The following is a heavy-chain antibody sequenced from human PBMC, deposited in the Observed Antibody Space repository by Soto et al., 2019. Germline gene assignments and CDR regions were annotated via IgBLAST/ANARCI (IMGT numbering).Heavy chain of an antibody. CDR3: RSGNSPSST. D-gene: IGHD2-15*01. V-gene: IGHV3-7*02. CDR2: INQDGSEK. Sequence: EVQLVESGGGSVQPGGSLSLSWVTSGFSFSTFWLNWVRQAPGKGLEWVANINQDGSEKYYVDSVKARFTISRVNAQRALYLQMNSPRVEDTAVYYCRSGNSPSSTSGEGALVSVSS. CDR1: GFSFSTFW. J-gene: IGHJ5*02.